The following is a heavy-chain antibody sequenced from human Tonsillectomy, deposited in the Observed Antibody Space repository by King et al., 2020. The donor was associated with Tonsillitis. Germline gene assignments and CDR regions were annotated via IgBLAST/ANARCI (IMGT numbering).Heavy chain of an antibody. D-gene: IGHD4-11*01. Sequence: VQLVESGGGVVQPGRSLRLSCAASGFTFSSYAIHWVRQAPGKGLEWVAVISYDGSKKYYADSVKGRFTISRDNSENTVYLQMNSLRVEDTAVFYCAKADYLSVWGQGTTVTVSS. CDR3: AKADYLSV. J-gene: IGHJ6*02. V-gene: IGHV3-30*18. CDR1: GFTFSSYA. CDR2: ISYDGSKK.